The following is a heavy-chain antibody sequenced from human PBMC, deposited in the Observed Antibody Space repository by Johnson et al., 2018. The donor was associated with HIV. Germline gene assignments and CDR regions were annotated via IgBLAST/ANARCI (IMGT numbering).Heavy chain of an antibody. CDR3: ARDGSSSSWNAFDI. J-gene: IGHJ3*02. V-gene: IGHV3-23*04. CDR2: ISGGGGIT. Sequence: VQLVESGGGLVQPGGSLRLSCAASGFTFSSYAMSWVRQAPGKGLEWVSDISGGGGITYYADSVKGRFTISRDNAKNSLYLQMNSLRAEDTAVYYCARDGSSSSWNAFDIWGQGTMVTVSS. D-gene: IGHD6-6*01. CDR1: GFTFSSYA.